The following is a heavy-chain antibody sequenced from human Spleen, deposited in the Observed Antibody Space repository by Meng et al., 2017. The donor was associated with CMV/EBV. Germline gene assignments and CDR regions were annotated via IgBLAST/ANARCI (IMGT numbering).Heavy chain of an antibody. CDR3: ARTPGGPDQPVADY. CDR1: GFTFSRYS. D-gene: IGHD2-2*01. Sequence: GSLRLSCAASGFTFSRYSMNWVRLAPGKGLEWIGYIYYSGSTNYNPSLKSQFTISVDTSKNQFSLNLSSVTAADTAVNYCARTPGGPDQPVADYWGQGTLVTVSS. CDR2: IYYSGST. J-gene: IGHJ4*02. V-gene: IGHV4-59*01.